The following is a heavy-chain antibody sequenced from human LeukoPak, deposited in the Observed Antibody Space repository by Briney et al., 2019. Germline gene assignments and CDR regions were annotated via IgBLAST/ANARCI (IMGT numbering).Heavy chain of an antibody. Sequence: PSETLSLTCTVSGGSISSSSYYWGWIRQPPGKGLEWIGSIYYSGSTYYNPSLKSRVTISVDTSKNQFSLKLSSVTAADTAVYYCARHKGPRYYYYGMDVWGQGTTVTVS. V-gene: IGHV4-39*01. CDR1: GGSISSSSYY. CDR3: ARHKGPRYYYYGMDV. J-gene: IGHJ6*02. CDR2: IYYSGST.